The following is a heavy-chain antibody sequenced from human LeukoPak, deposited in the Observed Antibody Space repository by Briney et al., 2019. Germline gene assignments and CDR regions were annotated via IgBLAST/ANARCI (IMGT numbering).Heavy chain of an antibody. Sequence: QHWGALRLSCAASGFIFSGSAMHWVRQASGKGLEWVGRIRSKANSYATAYAASVKGRFTISRDDSKNTAYLQMNSLKTEDTAVYYCTRVYDILTGTPSPYAFDIWGQGTMVTVSS. CDR3: TRVYDILTGTPSPYAFDI. D-gene: IGHD3-9*01. J-gene: IGHJ3*02. CDR2: IRSKANSYAT. V-gene: IGHV3-73*01. CDR1: GFIFSGSA.